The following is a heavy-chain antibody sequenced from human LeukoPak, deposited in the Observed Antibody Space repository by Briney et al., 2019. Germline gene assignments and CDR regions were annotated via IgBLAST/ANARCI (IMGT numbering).Heavy chain of an antibody. CDR2: IIPILGIA. Sequence: SVKVSCKASGGTFSSYTISWVRQAPGQRLEWMGRIIPILGIANYAQKFQGRVTITADKSTSTAYMKLSSLRSEDTAVYYCARAPNYYDSSGYLVYYYGMDVWGQGTTVTVSS. V-gene: IGHV1-69*02. D-gene: IGHD3-22*01. J-gene: IGHJ6*02. CDR1: GGTFSSYT. CDR3: ARAPNYYDSSGYLVYYYGMDV.